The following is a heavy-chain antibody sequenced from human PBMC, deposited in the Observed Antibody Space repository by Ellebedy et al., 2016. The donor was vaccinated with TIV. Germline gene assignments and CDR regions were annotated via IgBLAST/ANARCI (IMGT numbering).Heavy chain of an antibody. V-gene: IGHV3-74*01. D-gene: IGHD3-10*01. Sequence: GESLKISCAASGFTLSRFWNHWVRQAPGKGLVWVSRITSDGSSTTYADSVKGRFTISRDNAMNTLYLQMNSLKAEDTAVYYCARDGGSGTPFDYWGQGALVTVSS. CDR2: ITSDGSST. CDR1: GFTLSRFW. J-gene: IGHJ4*02. CDR3: ARDGGSGTPFDY.